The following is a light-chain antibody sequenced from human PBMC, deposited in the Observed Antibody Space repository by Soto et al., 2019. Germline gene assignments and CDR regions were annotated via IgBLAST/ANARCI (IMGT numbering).Light chain of an antibody. CDR2: NVH. Sequence: QSVLTHPRPASPPPGHPATISFTCTIRDFGGYHFVSWYQVRLGGSLHLIFYNVHGWPSWVARRFFGSKSGNRASLTVSGLHAGDEADYSCSSYSDTETCGFGTGSKVTGL. V-gene: IGLV2-8*01. J-gene: IGLJ1*01. CDR1: IRDFGGYHF. CDR3: SSYSDTETCG.